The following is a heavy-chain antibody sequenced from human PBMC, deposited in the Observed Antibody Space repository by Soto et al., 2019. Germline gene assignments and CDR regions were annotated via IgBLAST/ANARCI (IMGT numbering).Heavy chain of an antibody. J-gene: IGHJ6*02. D-gene: IGHD6-6*01. CDR3: ARDGWSIAARNYYGMDD. V-gene: IGHV4-59*01. CDR2: IYYSGST. Sequence: PSETLYLTCTVSGGYFRRYHWSWIRPPPGKGLEWIGYIYYSGSTNYNPSLKSRVTISVDTSKNQFSLKLSSVTAADTAVYYCARDGWSIAARNYYGMDDWGQGTTVTVSS. CDR1: GGYFRRYH.